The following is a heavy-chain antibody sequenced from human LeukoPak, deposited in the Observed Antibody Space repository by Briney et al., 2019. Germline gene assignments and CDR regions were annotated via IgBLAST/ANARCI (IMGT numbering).Heavy chain of an antibody. CDR2: IYYSGST. V-gene: IGHV4-59*01. CDR1: GGSISNYY. Sequence: PSETLSLTCTVSGGSISNYYWSWIRQPPGKGLEWIGYIYYSGSTNYNPSLKSRVTISVDTSKNQFSLKLSSVTAADTAVYYCARARRVVTMVRGVIIKAPFDYWGQGTLVTVSS. CDR3: ARARRVVTMVRGVIIKAPFDY. J-gene: IGHJ4*02. D-gene: IGHD3-10*01.